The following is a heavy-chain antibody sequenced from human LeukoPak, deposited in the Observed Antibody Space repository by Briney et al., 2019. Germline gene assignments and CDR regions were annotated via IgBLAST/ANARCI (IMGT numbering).Heavy chain of an antibody. V-gene: IGHV1-69*05. Sequence: SVKVSCKASGGTFSSYAISWVRQAPGQGLEWMGRIIPIFGTANYAQKFQGRVTITTDESTSTAYMELSSLRSEDTAVYYCASVIWGSSAYFDYWGQGTLVTVSS. CDR3: ASVIWGSSAYFDY. J-gene: IGHJ4*02. D-gene: IGHD7-27*01. CDR2: IIPIFGTA. CDR1: GGTFSSYA.